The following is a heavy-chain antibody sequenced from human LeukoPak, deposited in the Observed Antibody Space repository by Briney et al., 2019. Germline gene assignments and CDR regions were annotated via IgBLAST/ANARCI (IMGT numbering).Heavy chain of an antibody. CDR3: ARDAPIVVVPAAMLYYYYGMDV. J-gene: IGHJ6*02. CDR2: ISSSSSYI. D-gene: IGHD2-2*01. CDR1: GFTFTTYG. V-gene: IGHV3-21*01. Sequence: GGSLRLSCAASGFTFTTYGMHWVRQAPGKGLEWVSSISSSSSYIYYADSVKGRFTISRDNAKNSLYLQMNSLRAEDTAVYYCARDAPIVVVPAAMLYYYYGMDVWGQGTTVTVSS.